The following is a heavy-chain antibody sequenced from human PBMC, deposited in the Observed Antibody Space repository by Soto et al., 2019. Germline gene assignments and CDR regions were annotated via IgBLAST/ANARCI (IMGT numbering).Heavy chain of an antibody. J-gene: IGHJ6*02. D-gene: IGHD2-15*01. Sequence: GGSLRLSCAASGFTFSNAWMNWVRQAPGKGLEWVGRIKSKTDGGTTDYAAPVKGRFTISRDDSKNTLYLQMNSLKTEEAAVYYCTTPPRYCSGGSCYSRSYYYGMDVWGQGTTVTVSS. V-gene: IGHV3-15*07. CDR3: TTPPRYCSGGSCYSRSYYYGMDV. CDR2: IKSKTDGGTT. CDR1: GFTFSNAW.